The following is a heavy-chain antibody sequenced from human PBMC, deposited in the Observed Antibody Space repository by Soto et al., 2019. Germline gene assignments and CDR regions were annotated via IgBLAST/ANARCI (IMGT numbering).Heavy chain of an antibody. CDR1: GFTFGDYA. CDR2: IRSKAYGGTT. V-gene: IGHV3-49*03. CDR3: TRELERFGELTEY. Sequence: GGSLRLSCTASGFTFGDYAMSWFRQAPGKGLEWVGFIRSKAYGGTTEYAASVKGRFTISRDDSKSIAYLQMNSLKTEDTAVYYCTRELERFGELTEYWGQGTLVTVSS. D-gene: IGHD3-10*01. J-gene: IGHJ4*02.